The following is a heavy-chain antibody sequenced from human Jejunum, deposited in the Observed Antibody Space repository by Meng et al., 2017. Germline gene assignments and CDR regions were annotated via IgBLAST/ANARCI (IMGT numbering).Heavy chain of an antibody. CDR3: GRSGASQYYIAY. V-gene: IGHV4-38-2*02. D-gene: IGHD5-12*01. J-gene: IGHJ4*02. Sequence: GSLRLSCTVSGYSISGGSYWGWIRQSPGRGLEWIGRIYPTESTYYNPSLKSRLTISMDTSKNQFSLKLGSVTAADTAVYYCGRSGASQYYIAYWGQGTLVTVSS. CDR2: IYPTEST. CDR1: GYSISGGSY.